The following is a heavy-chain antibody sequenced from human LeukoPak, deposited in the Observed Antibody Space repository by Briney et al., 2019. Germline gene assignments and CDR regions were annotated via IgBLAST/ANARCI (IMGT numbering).Heavy chain of an antibody. J-gene: IGHJ4*02. CDR2: ISSDGSST. Sequence: PGGSLRLSCAASGFTFSSYWMHWVRQAPGKGLVWVSRISSDGSSTSYADSVKGRFTISRDNAKNTLYLQMNSLRAEDTAVYYCARVPRGYCSSTSCYGLDYWGQGTLVTVSS. CDR3: ARVPRGYCSSTSCYGLDY. D-gene: IGHD2-2*01. CDR1: GFTFSSYW. V-gene: IGHV3-74*01.